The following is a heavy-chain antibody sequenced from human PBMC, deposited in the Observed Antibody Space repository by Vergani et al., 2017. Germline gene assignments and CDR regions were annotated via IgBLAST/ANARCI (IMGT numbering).Heavy chain of an antibody. J-gene: IGHJ5*02. CDR3: ARELTGDLRSNWFDP. D-gene: IGHD7-27*01. CDR2: ISYDGSNK. CDR1: GFTFSSYA. Sequence: VQLVESGGGLVQPGGSLRLSCAASGFTFSSYAMHWVRQAPGKGLEWVAVISYDGSNKYYADSVKGRFTISRDNSKNSLYLQMNSLRAEDTAVYYCARELTGDLRSNWFDPWGQGTLVTVSS. V-gene: IGHV3-30-3*01.